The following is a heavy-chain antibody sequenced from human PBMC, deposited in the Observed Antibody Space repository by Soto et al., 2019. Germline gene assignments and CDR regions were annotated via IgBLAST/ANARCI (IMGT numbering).Heavy chain of an antibody. V-gene: IGHV4-59*12. J-gene: IGHJ4*02. D-gene: IGHD3-9*01. Sequence: SETLSLTCTASGGSISNYYWSWIRQPPGKGLEWIGYIYFSGSTNYNPSLKSRVTLSVDTSKNQFSLKLSSVTAADTAVYYCARGRGGLVRFDYWGQGTLVTVS. CDR1: GGSISNYY. CDR3: ARGRGGLVRFDY. CDR2: IYFSGST.